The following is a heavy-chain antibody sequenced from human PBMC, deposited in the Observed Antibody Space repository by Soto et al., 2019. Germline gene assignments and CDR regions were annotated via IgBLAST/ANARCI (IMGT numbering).Heavy chain of an antibody. D-gene: IGHD3-3*02. CDR2: IYYSGST. CDR3: ARDTGDGISAHFP. J-gene: IGHJ5*02. CDR1: GGSISSGDYY. V-gene: IGHV4-30-4*01. Sequence: SETLSLTCTISGGSISSGDYYWSWISKPPGTGLEWIGYIYYSGSTYYNPSLKSRLTISLDTSKNQFSVKLTSVTAADTAVYYCARDTGDGISAHFPWGQGTLVTVSS.